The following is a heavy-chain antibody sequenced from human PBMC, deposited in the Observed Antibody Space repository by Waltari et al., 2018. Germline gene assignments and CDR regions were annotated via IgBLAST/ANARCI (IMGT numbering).Heavy chain of an antibody. D-gene: IGHD3-22*01. J-gene: IGHJ5*02. CDR1: GFNFNNHG. CDR3: AKGPDSSHYFSNWLDP. V-gene: IGHV3-30*02. Sequence: QAQLVESGGGVVQPGGSRRISCAASGFNFNNHGMHWVRQAPGKGPEWVAFIEYDGYNKHYADSVKSRFTISRDNSKNTLYLQLSGLSREDTAVYSCAKGPDSSHYFSNWLDPWGQGTLVTVSS. CDR2: IEYDGYNK.